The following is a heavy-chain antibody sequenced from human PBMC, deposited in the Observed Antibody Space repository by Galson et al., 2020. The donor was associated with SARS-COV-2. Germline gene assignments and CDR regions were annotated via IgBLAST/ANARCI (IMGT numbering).Heavy chain of an antibody. V-gene: IGHV3-21*01. CDR1: GFTFSSYS. D-gene: IGHD2-2*01. Sequence: TGGSLRLSCAASGFTFSSYSMNWVRQAPGKGLEWVLSISSSSSYIYYADSVKGRFTISRDNAKNSLYLQMNSLRAEDTAVYYCARDPIVVVPAAILYYYYGMDVWGQGTTVTVSS. CDR2: ISSSSSYI. CDR3: ARDPIVVVPAAILYYYYGMDV. J-gene: IGHJ6*02.